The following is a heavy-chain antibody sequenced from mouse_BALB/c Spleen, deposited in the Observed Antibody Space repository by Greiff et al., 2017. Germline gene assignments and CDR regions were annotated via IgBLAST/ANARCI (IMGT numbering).Heavy chain of an antibody. V-gene: IGHV1-87*01. D-gene: IGHD3-2*02. J-gene: IGHJ2*01. CDR3: ARCRLSLPFDY. Sequence: VQLQQSGAELARPAASVTLSCTASGYTFTSYWMQWVKQRPGQGLEWIGAIYPGDGATRYTQKFKGKTTLTADKSSSTVYMQLSSLASEDSAVYYCARCRLSLPFDYWGQGTTVTVS. CDR1: GYTFTSYW. CDR2: IYPGDGAT.